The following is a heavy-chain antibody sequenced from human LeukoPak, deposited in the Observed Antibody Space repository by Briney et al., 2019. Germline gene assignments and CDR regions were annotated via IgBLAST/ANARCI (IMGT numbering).Heavy chain of an antibody. CDR1: GFAFSGYW. Sequence: GGSLRLSCAASGFAFSGYWMHWVRQAPGKGLVWVSRIKSDGSSTDYADSVKGRFTISRDNAKNTLYLQMNSLRAEDTAVYYCVRESWYFNYWGQGTLVTVSS. V-gene: IGHV3-74*01. CDR2: IKSDGSST. D-gene: IGHD3-10*01. J-gene: IGHJ4*02. CDR3: VRESWYFNY.